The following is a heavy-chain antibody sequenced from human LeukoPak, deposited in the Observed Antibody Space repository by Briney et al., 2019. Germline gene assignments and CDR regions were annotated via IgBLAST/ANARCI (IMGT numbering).Heavy chain of an antibody. CDR2: IGSGGDT. J-gene: IGHJ4*02. V-gene: IGHV3-13*01. Sequence: GGSLRLSCAASGFTFSNYDMHWVRQPTGKGLEWVSAIGSGGDTYYPDSVRGRFTISRENARNSLYLQMNSLRAGDTAVYYCARVRESSGWQDYFDYWGQGTLVTVSS. CDR3: ARVRESSGWQDYFDY. CDR1: GFTFSNYD. D-gene: IGHD6-19*01.